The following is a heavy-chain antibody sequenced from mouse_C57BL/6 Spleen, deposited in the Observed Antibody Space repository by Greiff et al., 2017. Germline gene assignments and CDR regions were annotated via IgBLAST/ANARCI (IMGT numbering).Heavy chain of an antibody. D-gene: IGHD2-1*01. CDR1: GFNIKDDY. CDR2: IAPENGDT. V-gene: IGHV14-4*01. CDR3: TRYYGNYDYALDY. J-gene: IGHJ4*01. Sequence: VQLQQSGAELVRPGASVKLSCTASGFNIKDDYMHWVKQRPEQGLEWIGGIAPENGDTEYASKFQGKATITADTSSNTAYLQLSSLTSEDAAVYCCTRYYGNYDYALDYWGQGTSVTVSS.